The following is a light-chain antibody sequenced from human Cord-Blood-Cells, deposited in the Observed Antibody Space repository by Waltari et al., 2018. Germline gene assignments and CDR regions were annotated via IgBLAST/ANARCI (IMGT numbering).Light chain of an antibody. V-gene: IGLV1-40*01. CDR1: SSNTGAGYD. CDR2: GTS. Sequence: QPVLTQPPSVSGAPAQRVTISCTGRSSNTGAGYDVHWYQQPPGTAPNLLTYGTSNRPSGVPDRFSGSKSGTSASLAITGLQAEDEADYYCQSYDSSLSGSVFGGGTKLTVL. CDR3: QSYDSSLSGSV. J-gene: IGLJ3*02.